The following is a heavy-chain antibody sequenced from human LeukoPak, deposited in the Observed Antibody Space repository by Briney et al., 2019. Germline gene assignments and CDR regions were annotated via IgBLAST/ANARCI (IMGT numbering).Heavy chain of an antibody. V-gene: IGHV4-59*12. CDR2: IYYSGST. Sequence: PSETLSPTCTVSGGSISSYYWSWIRQPPGKGLEWIGSIYYSGSTYYNPSLKSRVTISLDTSKNQFSLKLTSVTAADTAVYYCASPTGGSYRPFVYWGQGTLVTVSS. D-gene: IGHD1-26*01. CDR1: GGSISSYY. J-gene: IGHJ4*02. CDR3: ASPTGGSYRPFVY.